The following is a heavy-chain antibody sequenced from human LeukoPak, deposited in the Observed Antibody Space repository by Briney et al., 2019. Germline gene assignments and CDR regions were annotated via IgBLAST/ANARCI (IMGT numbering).Heavy chain of an antibody. Sequence: GGSLRLSCAASGFTFTNYWMSWVRQAPGKGLVWVSSIDTDGSTTRYADSVKGRFTISRDNAKNTLYLQMNSLRAEDTAVYYCASPSPLWGFDYYYYGMDVWGQGTTVTVSS. J-gene: IGHJ6*02. CDR2: IDTDGSTT. CDR3: ASPSPLWGFDYYYYGMDV. V-gene: IGHV3-74*01. D-gene: IGHD7-27*01. CDR1: GFTFTNYW.